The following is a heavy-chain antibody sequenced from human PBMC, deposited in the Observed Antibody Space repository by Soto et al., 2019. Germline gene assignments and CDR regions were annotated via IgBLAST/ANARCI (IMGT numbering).Heavy chain of an antibody. Sequence: QVQLQESGPGLVKPSGTLSLTCAVSGGSISSSNWWSWVRQPPGKGLEWIGEIYHSGSTNDNPSLTSRVTRSVDKSKNQFALKLSSVTAADTAVYYCARPYSHYDPNWFDPWGQGTLVTVSS. CDR1: GGSISSSNW. V-gene: IGHV4-4*02. D-gene: IGHD4-4*01. J-gene: IGHJ5*02. CDR2: IYHSGST. CDR3: ARPYSHYDPNWFDP.